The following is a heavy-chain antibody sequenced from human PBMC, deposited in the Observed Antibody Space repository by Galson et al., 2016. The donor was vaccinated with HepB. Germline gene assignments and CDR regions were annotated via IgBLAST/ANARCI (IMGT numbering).Heavy chain of an antibody. CDR3: AREGTGAAGHFGY. CDR2: ISPSGRT. Sequence: TLSLTCTVSGDSISSISSGTYFWSWIRQPAGKGLEWIGRISPSGRTNYNPPLKSRVTISVDTSKNHFSLKLTSVTAADTAVYYCAREGTGAAGHFGYWGQRALVTVSS. CDR1: GDSISSISSGTYF. V-gene: IGHV4-61*02. J-gene: IGHJ4*02. D-gene: IGHD6-13*01.